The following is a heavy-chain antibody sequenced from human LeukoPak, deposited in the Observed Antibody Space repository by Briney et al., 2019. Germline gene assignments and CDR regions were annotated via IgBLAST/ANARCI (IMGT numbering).Heavy chain of an antibody. CDR1: GFTVSSSF. V-gene: IGHV3-66*01. CDR2: IYSGGNT. J-gene: IGHJ1*01. CDR3: ARDEYCGGDCYNEYFQH. Sequence: GGSLRLSCAASGFTVSSSFMNWVRQAPGKGLEWVPVIYSGGNTYYADSVKDRFTISRDNAKNSLYLQMNSLRAEDTAVYYCARDEYCGGDCYNEYFQHWGQGTLVTVSS. D-gene: IGHD2-21*01.